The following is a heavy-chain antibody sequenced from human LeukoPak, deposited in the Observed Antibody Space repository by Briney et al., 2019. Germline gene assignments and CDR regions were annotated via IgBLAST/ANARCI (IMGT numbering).Heavy chain of an antibody. D-gene: IGHD6-25*01. Sequence: SETLSLTCAVYGGSFSGYYCTWIRQPPGKGLEWIGEINHNGGTNYNPSLKSRVTISVDTSRNQFSLKLSSVTAADTAVYYCARRDSSGVVPRWDYWGQGTLVTVSS. CDR2: INHNGGT. V-gene: IGHV4-34*01. CDR3: ARRDSSGVVPRWDY. J-gene: IGHJ4*02. CDR1: GGSFSGYY.